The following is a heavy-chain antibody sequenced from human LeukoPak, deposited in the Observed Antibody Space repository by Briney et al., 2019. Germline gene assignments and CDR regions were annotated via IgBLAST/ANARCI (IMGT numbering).Heavy chain of an antibody. CDR2: IYPGDSDT. D-gene: IGHD4-17*01. Sequence: GESLKISCKGSGYSFTSYWIGWVRQMPGKGLEWMGIIYPGDSDTRYSPSFQGQVTITADKSISTAYLQWSSLKASDTAMYYCARTRYGDYDGGDFDYWGQGTLVTVSS. J-gene: IGHJ4*02. CDR1: GYSFTSYW. CDR3: ARTRYGDYDGGDFDY. V-gene: IGHV5-51*01.